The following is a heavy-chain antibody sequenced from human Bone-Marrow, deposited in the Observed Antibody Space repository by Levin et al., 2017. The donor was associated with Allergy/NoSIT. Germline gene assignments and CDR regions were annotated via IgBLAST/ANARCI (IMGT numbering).Heavy chain of an antibody. Sequence: GGSLRLSCAASGFTFSDYGMHWVRQAPGKGLEWVALIWYDGRKKYDADSVKGRFTISRDNSKNTLYLQMNSLRAEDTAVYYCARVLRFFDWSPPLNYWGQGTLVTVSS. CDR2: IWYDGRKK. J-gene: IGHJ4*02. V-gene: IGHV3-33*01. CDR1: GFTFSDYG. D-gene: IGHD3-9*01. CDR3: ARVLRFFDWSPPLNY.